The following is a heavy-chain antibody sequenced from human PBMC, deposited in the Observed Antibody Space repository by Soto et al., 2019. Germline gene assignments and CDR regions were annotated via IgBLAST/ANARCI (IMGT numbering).Heavy chain of an antibody. CDR2: ISSSSSTI. CDR3: ARGEDYGY. V-gene: IGHV3-48*01. J-gene: IGHJ4*02. Sequence: PGGSLRLSCAASGFTFSSYSMNWVRQAPGKGLEWVSYISSSSSTIYYADYVKGRFTISRDNAKNSLYLQMNSLRAEDTAVYYCARGEDYGYWGQGTLVTVSS. D-gene: IGHD4-17*01. CDR1: GFTFSSYS.